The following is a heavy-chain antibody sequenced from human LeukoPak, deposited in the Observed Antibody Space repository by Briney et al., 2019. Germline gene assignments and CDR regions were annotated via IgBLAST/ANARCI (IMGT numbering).Heavy chain of an antibody. J-gene: IGHJ2*01. CDR2: ISGSRTYI. CDR1: GFTFSSYT. D-gene: IGHD6-19*01. CDR3: AKDPTSGWNVSPRPDWYFDL. Sequence: GGSLRLSCAVSGFTFSSYTMNWVRQAPGKGLEWVSSISGSRTYIYYADSVKGRFTISRDNAKNSLYLQMNSLRAEDTAVYYCAKDPTSGWNVSPRPDWYFDLWGRGTLVTVSS. V-gene: IGHV3-21*06.